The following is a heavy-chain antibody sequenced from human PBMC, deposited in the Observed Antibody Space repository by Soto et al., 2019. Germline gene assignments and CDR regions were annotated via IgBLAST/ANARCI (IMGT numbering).Heavy chain of an antibody. Sequence: XGTLSLTCNVSGGSMSSYYWSWMRQPPGKGLEWIGYIYYSGSPIYNPALKSRVIMSVDASKNQLSLKLTSVTAADTAVYYCARVYRRGWYFDLWGRGSLVTVSS. J-gene: IGHJ2*01. D-gene: IGHD4-4*01. CDR3: ARVYRRGWYFDL. CDR2: IYYSGSP. CDR1: GGSMSSYY. V-gene: IGHV4-59*01.